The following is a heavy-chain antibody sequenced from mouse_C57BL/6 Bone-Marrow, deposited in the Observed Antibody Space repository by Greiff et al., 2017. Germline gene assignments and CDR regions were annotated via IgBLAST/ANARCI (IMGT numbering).Heavy chain of an antibody. CDR2: IWTGGGT. CDR1: GFSLTSSA. D-gene: IGHD2-12*01. V-gene: IGHV2-9-1*01. Sequence: VKLMESGPGLVAPSQSLSITCTVSGFSLTSSAISWVRQPPGKGLEWLGVIWTGGGTNYNSALKSRLSISKDNSKSQVVLKMNSLQTDDTARYYCARFPIDDSYYFDYWGQGTTLTVSS. J-gene: IGHJ2*01. CDR3: ARFPIDDSYYFDY.